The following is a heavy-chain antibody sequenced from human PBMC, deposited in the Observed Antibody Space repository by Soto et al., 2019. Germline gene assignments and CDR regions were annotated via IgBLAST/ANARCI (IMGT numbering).Heavy chain of an antibody. J-gene: IGHJ1*01. V-gene: IGHV4-59*01. D-gene: IGHD2-8*01. CDR2: IHYSGTT. Sequence: ETLSLTCTVSGTSISRYYLRWIRQPPGKGLEWLANIHYSGTTNYNPSLASRVTLSVDTSKNKFSVKMTSGPAADRAMYFCERYYSYAIDKWGRGTLDT. CDR3: ERYYSYAIDK. CDR1: GTSISRYY.